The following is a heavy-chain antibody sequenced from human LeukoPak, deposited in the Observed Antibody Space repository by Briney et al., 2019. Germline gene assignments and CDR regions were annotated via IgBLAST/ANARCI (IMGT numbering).Heavy chain of an antibody. V-gene: IGHV3-7*03. CDR3: AISVEMATIGDH. CDR1: GFTFSDYW. D-gene: IGHD5-24*01. Sequence: GGSLRLSCAVPGFTFSDYWMTWVRQAPGKGLQWVANIRQDGSEKYYVDSVKGRFTISRDNAKNSLYLQMNSLTAEDTAVYYCAISVEMATIGDHWGQGILVTVS. J-gene: IGHJ4*02. CDR2: IRQDGSEK.